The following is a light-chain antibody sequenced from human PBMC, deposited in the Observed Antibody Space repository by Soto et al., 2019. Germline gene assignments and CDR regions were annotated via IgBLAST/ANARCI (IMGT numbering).Light chain of an antibody. V-gene: IGLV1-47*01. Sequence: QSVLTQPPSASGTPGQRVTIPCSGGSSNIGNNYVYWFQQFPGTTPKLLIYRNNQRPSGVPDRLSGSKSGTSASLAISGLRPEDEADYYCASWDDSLRGWVFGGGTKVTVL. CDR1: SSNIGNNY. CDR2: RNN. J-gene: IGLJ3*02. CDR3: ASWDDSLRGWV.